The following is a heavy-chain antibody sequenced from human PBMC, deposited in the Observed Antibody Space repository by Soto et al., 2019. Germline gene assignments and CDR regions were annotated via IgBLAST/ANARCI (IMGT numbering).Heavy chain of an antibody. Sequence: SVKVSCKASGGTFRSYAISWVRQAPGQGLEWMGGIIPIFGTANYAQKFQGRVTITADESTSTAYMELSSLRSEDTAVYYCARGNTAMVLLGAFDIWGQGTMVTVSS. D-gene: IGHD5-18*01. V-gene: IGHV1-69*01. CDR3: ARGNTAMVLLGAFDI. J-gene: IGHJ3*02. CDR1: GGTFRSYA. CDR2: IIPIFGTA.